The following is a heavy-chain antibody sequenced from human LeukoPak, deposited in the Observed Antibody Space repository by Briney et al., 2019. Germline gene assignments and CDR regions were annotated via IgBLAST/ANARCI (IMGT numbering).Heavy chain of an antibody. J-gene: IGHJ5*02. CDR2: INWNGGST. CDR1: GFTFDDYG. CDR3: ARAGFLEWSNWFDP. D-gene: IGHD3-3*01. Sequence: GGSLRLSCAASGFTFDDYGMSWVRQAPGKGLDWVSGINWNGGSTGYADSVKGRFTISRDNAKNSLYLQMNSLRAEDTALYYCARAGFLEWSNWFDPWGQGTLVTVSS. V-gene: IGHV3-20*04.